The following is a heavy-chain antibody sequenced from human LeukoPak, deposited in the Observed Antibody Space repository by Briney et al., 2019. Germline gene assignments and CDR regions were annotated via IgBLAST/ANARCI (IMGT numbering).Heavy chain of an antibody. V-gene: IGHV3-53*01. CDR3: ARVRGVYYYYGMDV. CDR2: IYSGGRT. D-gene: IGHD2-8*01. Sequence: GGSLRLSCAASGFTVSSNYMTWVRQAPGKGXXXXXIIYSGGRTFYADSVKGRFTISRDNSKSTLYLQMNSLRAEDTAVYYCARVRGVYYYYGMDVWGQGTTVTVS. CDR1: GFTVSSNY. J-gene: IGHJ6*02.